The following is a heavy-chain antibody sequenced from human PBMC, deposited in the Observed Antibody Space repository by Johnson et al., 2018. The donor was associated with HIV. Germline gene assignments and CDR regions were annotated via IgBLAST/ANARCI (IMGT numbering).Heavy chain of an antibody. CDR1: GFSFSTTW. Sequence: VQLVESGGGLVQPGGSLRLSCAASGFSFSTTWMHWVRQAPGEGLVWVAHINSDGSHIAYADSVRGRFTISRDNAKNSLYLQMNSLRAEDTAVYYCAKDQWSSSWTNDAFDIWGQGTMVTVSS. CDR3: AKDQWSSSWTNDAFDI. CDR2: INSDGSHI. J-gene: IGHJ3*02. D-gene: IGHD6-13*01. V-gene: IGHV3-74*03.